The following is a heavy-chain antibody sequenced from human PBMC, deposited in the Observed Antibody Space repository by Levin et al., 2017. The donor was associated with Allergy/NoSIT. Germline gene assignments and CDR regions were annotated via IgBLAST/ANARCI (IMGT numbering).Heavy chain of an antibody. CDR3: ARGPYDSSKQVGAEFDY. CDR2: IYYSGST. V-gene: IGHV4-30-2*01. J-gene: IGHJ4*02. CDR1: GASLSGFS. Sequence: LRLSCAVSGASLSGFSWSWLRQPPGKALEWIGYIYYSGSTHYNSSLKSRVTISVDRSKGQFSLNLRSLTAADTAVYYCARGPYDSSKQVGAEFDYWGQGTPVTVSS. D-gene: IGHD3-22*01.